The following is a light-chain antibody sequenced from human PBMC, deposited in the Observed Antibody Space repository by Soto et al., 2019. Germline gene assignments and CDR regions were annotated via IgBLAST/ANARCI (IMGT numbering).Light chain of an antibody. Sequence: QSALTQPPSAAGSPGQSVTISCTGTSTDVGCYNYVSWYQQYPGKAPKLMIYEVSKRPSGVPDRFSGSKSGNTASLTVSGLQAEDEADYYCSSSGGRYNYVFGTGTKLTVL. V-gene: IGLV2-8*01. CDR2: EVS. CDR3: SSSGGRYNYV. CDR1: STDVGCYNY. J-gene: IGLJ1*01.